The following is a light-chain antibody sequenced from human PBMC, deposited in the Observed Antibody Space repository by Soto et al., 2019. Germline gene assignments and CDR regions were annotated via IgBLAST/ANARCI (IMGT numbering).Light chain of an antibody. CDR2: DSS. CDR1: QSISDW. Sequence: DIRMTQSPSTLSASVGDRVTITCRASQSISDWLAWYQQKPGKAPNLLIYDSSSLESGVPSRFSGSGSGTEFTLTISSLQPDDSATYYCQQYNSYSPYTFGQGTKLEIK. V-gene: IGKV1-5*01. CDR3: QQYNSYSPYT. J-gene: IGKJ2*01.